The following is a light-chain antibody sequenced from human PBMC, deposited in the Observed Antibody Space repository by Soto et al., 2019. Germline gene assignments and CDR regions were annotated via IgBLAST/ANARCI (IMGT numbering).Light chain of an antibody. J-gene: IGLJ1*01. CDR1: GNDVGQYNY. CDR2: EVS. V-gene: IGLV2-14*01. Sequence: QCVLTQPASISGSPGQSLTISCTGSGNDVGQYNYVSWYQQYPGEAPKVVIYEVSSRPSGSSNRFSGSKSGNTASLTISGLQAEDEADYYCSSYTNSRTLVFGSGTKVTVL. CDR3: SSYTNSRTLV.